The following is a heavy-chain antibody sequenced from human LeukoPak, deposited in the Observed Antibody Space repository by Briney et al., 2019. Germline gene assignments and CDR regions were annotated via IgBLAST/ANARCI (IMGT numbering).Heavy chain of an antibody. J-gene: IGHJ6*02. CDR2: ICSGGST. V-gene: IGHV3-66*01. D-gene: IGHD5-12*01. Sequence: GGSLRLSCAASGFTVSSNYMSWVRQAPGKGLEWVSVICSGGSTHYADSVKGRFIISRDNSKNRLYLQINSLRAEDTAVYYCARAVATDYYYYGMDVWGQGATVTVSS. CDR1: GFTVSSNY. CDR3: ARAVATDYYYYGMDV.